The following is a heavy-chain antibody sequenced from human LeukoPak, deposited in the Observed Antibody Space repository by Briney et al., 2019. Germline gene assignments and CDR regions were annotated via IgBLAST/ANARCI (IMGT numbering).Heavy chain of an antibody. CDR3: ARGEGTLAGRRWPYQYYYYIDV. J-gene: IGHJ6*03. CDR1: GRSFSDYC. CDR2: INNRGSA. Sequence: SETLSLTCVVYGRSFSDYCWSWVRQPPGKGLEWVGEINNRGSAKYNPYIMSRVTMSIHTYNTQFSLKLSSVTAADTAVYYCARGEGTLAGRRWPYQYYYYIDVWGKGTTVTVSS. V-gene: IGHV4-34*01. D-gene: IGHD6-19*01.